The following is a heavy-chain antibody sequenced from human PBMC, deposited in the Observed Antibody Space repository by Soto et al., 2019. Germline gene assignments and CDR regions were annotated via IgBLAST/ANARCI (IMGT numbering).Heavy chain of an antibody. V-gene: IGHV3-23*01. CDR1: GFTFSTYA. D-gene: IGHD2-15*01. Sequence: EVQLLESGGGLEQPGGSLSLSCAASGFTFSTYAMSWVRQAPGKGLEWVSGISGSGGRTYYADSVKGRFTISRDNSKNTLYLQMSSLRAEDTAIYYCAKSNQGAVGATSCDYWGQGALVTVSS. CDR2: ISGSGGRT. CDR3: AKSNQGAVGATSCDY. J-gene: IGHJ4*02.